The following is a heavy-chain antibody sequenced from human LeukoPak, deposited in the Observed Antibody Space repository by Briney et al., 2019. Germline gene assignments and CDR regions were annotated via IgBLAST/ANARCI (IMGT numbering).Heavy chain of an antibody. D-gene: IGHD2-15*01. CDR2: INPNTGGT. V-gene: IGHV1-2*02. Sequence: ASVKVSCKALGYTFTGYYMHWGRQAPGQGFEWLGWINPNTGGTNSAQKFQGSVTMSRDTSISTAYMELSRLRSDDTAVYYCASGREYCSGGSCYSSDDAFDIWGQGTMVTVSS. CDR3: ASGREYCSGGSCYSSDDAFDI. J-gene: IGHJ3*02. CDR1: GYTFTGYY.